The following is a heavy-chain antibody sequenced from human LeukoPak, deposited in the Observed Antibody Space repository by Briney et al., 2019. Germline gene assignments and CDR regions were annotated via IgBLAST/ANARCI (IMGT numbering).Heavy chain of an antibody. CDR2: IYYSGST. V-gene: IGHV4-39*07. CDR1: GGSISSSSYY. D-gene: IGHD6-19*01. Sequence: SETLSLTCTVSGGSISSSSYYWGWIRQPPGKGLEWIGSIYYSGSTYYNPSLKSRVTISVDTSKNQFSLKLSSVTAADTAVYYCARVKRTVAGIYREVRWYGMDVWGQGTTVTVSS. CDR3: ARVKRTVAGIYREVRWYGMDV. J-gene: IGHJ6*02.